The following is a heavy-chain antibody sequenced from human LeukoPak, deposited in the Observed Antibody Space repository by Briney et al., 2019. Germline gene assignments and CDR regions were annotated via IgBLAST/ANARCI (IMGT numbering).Heavy chain of an antibody. J-gene: IGHJ4*02. D-gene: IGHD4-17*01. CDR3: ARGLGGTTVTTLNY. V-gene: IGHV3-30*03. CDR1: GFTFSNYG. Sequence: PGGSLRLSCAASGFTFSNYGMHWVRQAPGKGLEWVAFISYDGSNKYYADSVKGRFTISRDNSKNTLYLQMNSLRAEDTALYYCARGLGGTTVTTLNYWGQGTLVTVSS. CDR2: ISYDGSNK.